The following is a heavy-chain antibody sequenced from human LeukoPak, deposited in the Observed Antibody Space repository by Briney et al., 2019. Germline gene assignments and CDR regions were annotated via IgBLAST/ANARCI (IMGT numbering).Heavy chain of an antibody. V-gene: IGHV1-2*02. J-gene: IGHJ5*02. D-gene: IGHD6-13*01. CDR2: INPNSGGT. Sequence: ASVKVSCKASGYTFTGYYMHWVRQAPGQGLEWMGWINPNSGGTNYAQKFQGRVTMTRDTSISTAYMELSRLRSDGTAVYYCAREGYSSSWYGRNNWFDPWGQGTLVTVSS. CDR1: GYTFTGYY. CDR3: AREGYSSSWYGRNNWFDP.